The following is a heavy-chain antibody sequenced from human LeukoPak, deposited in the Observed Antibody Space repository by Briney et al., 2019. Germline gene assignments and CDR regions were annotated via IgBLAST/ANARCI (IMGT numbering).Heavy chain of an antibody. CDR2: INPNSGGT. V-gene: IGHV1-2*02. J-gene: IGHJ3*02. CDR1: GYTFTGYY. D-gene: IGHD2-2*01. Sequence: RWASVTVSCKASGYTFTGYYMHWVRQAPGQGLEWMGWINPNSGGTNYAQKFQGRVTMTRDTSISTAYMELSRLRSDDTAVYYCARVIVVVPAAHDAFDIWGQETMVTVSS. CDR3: ARVIVVVPAAHDAFDI.